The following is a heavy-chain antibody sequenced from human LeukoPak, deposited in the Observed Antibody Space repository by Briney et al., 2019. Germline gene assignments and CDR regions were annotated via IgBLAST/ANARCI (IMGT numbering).Heavy chain of an antibody. CDR1: GGTFSSYA. J-gene: IGHJ4*02. Sequence: GSSVKVSCKASGGTFSSYAISWVRQAPGQGLEWMGGIIPIFGTANYAQKFQGRVTITADESTSTAYMELSSLRSEDTAVYYCARGGGGYSIGYYYVIYWGQGTLVTVSS. D-gene: IGHD3-22*01. V-gene: IGHV1-69*01. CDR2: IIPIFGTA. CDR3: ARGGGGYSIGYYYVIY.